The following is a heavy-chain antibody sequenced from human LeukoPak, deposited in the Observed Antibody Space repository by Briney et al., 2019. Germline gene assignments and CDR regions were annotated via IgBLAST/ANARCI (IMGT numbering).Heavy chain of an antibody. Sequence: GGSLRLSCAASGFTFSTYSMNWVRQAPGKGLEWVSYISSSSFTIHYADSVKGRFTISRDNAKSSLYLQMNSLRAEDTAVYYCAREICGSDCYSTFDYWGQGALVTVSS. J-gene: IGHJ4*02. CDR1: GFTFSTYS. V-gene: IGHV3-48*04. CDR2: ISSSSFTI. D-gene: IGHD2-21*02. CDR3: AREICGSDCYSTFDY.